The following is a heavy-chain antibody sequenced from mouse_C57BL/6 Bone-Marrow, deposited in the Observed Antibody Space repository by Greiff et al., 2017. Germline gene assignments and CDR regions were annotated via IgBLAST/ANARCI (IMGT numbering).Heavy chain of an antibody. CDR3: VRGRGSTMITTRYYAMDY. Sequence: DVKLVESGGGLVQPKGSLKLSCAASGFTFNTYAMHWVRQAPGKGLEWVARIRSKSSNYATYYADSVKDRFTISRDDSQSMLYLQMNNLKTEDTAMYYCVRGRGSTMITTRYYAMDYWGQGTSVTVSS. V-gene: IGHV10-3*01. CDR2: IRSKSSNYAT. J-gene: IGHJ4*01. D-gene: IGHD2-4*01. CDR1: GFTFNTYA.